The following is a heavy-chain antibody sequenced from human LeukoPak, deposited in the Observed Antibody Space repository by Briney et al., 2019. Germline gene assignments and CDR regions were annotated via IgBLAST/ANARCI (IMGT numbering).Heavy chain of an antibody. CDR1: GFTFSSYA. D-gene: IGHD4/OR15-4a*01. J-gene: IGHJ4*02. V-gene: IGHV3-30-3*01. Sequence: GGSLRLSCAASGFTFSSYAVHWVRQAPGKGLEWVAVISYDGSNKYYADSVKGRFTISRDNSKNTLYLQMNSLRAEDTAVYYCARDSTPKMTMAVFDYWGQGTLVTVSS. CDR2: ISYDGSNK. CDR3: ARDSTPKMTMAVFDY.